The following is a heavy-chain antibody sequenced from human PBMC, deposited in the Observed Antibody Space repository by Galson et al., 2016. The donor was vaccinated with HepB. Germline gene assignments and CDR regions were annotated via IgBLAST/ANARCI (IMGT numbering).Heavy chain of an antibody. V-gene: IGHV1-18*01. CDR1: GYTFTSYG. D-gene: IGHD3-16*01. J-gene: IGHJ4*02. CDR3: ARTEPLHDYVWGEDY. CDR2: ISAYNGYR. Sequence: SVKVSCKASGYTFTSYGITWVRQAPGQGLEWMGWISAYNGYRKYAQKLQGRVTMTTDTSTSTAYMELRSLRSDDTAVYSCARTEPLHDYVWGEDYWGQGTLVTVFS.